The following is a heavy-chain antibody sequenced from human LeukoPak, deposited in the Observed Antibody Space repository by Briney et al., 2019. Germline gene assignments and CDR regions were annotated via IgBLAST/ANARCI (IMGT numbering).Heavy chain of an antibody. CDR1: EFTFSSYS. J-gene: IGHJ4*02. CDR3: TKDPPLTGGVYSAH. Sequence: GGSLRLSCAASEFTFSSYSMNWVRQAPGKGLEWVGLIKSKVDGGTTDYAAPVKGRFTISRDDSENTLYLQMSSLKIEDTAIYYCTKDPPLTGGVYSAHWGPGTLVTVSS. V-gene: IGHV3-15*07. D-gene: IGHD7-27*01. CDR2: IKSKVDGGTT.